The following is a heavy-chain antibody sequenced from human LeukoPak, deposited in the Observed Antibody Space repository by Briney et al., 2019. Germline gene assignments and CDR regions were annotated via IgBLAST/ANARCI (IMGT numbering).Heavy chain of an antibody. CDR1: GGSISSYY. V-gene: IGHV4-59*01. CDR2: IYCSGST. D-gene: IGHD2-2*01. CDR3: ARVRIVVVPAALDAFDI. J-gene: IGHJ3*02. Sequence: SETLSLTCTVPGGSISSYYWSWIRQPPGKGLEWIGYIYCSGSTNYNPSLKSRVTISVDTSKNQFSLKLSSVTAADTAVYYCARVRIVVVPAALDAFDIWGQGTMVTVSS.